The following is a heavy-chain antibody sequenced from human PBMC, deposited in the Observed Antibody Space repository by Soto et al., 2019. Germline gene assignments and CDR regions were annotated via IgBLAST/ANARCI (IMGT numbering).Heavy chain of an antibody. D-gene: IGHD3-3*01. CDR2: IYPGDSDT. CDR1: GYSFTSYW. J-gene: IGHJ3*02. CDR3: ARPRDITIFGVVLKSVDAFDI. V-gene: IGHV5-51*01. Sequence: GESLKISCKGSGYSFTSYWIGWVRQMPGKGLEWMGIIYPGDSDTRYSPSFQGQVTISADKSISTAYLQWSSLKASDTAMYYCARPRDITIFGVVLKSVDAFDIWGQGTMVTVSS.